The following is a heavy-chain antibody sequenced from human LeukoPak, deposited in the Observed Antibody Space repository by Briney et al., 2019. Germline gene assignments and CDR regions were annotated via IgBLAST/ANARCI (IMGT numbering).Heavy chain of an antibody. CDR3: ARETDDSSGYYYDY. CDR1: GFSFSSYW. CDR2: FRSVGNST. V-gene: IGHV3-74*01. J-gene: IGHJ4*02. Sequence: GRSLRLSCAASGFSFSSYWKHWVRQAAGKGLVWVARFRSVGNSTSYADSGTGRFTISRDNGKNTLYLQMNSLRAEDTAVYFCARETDDSSGYYYDYWGQGTLVTVSS. D-gene: IGHD3-22*01.